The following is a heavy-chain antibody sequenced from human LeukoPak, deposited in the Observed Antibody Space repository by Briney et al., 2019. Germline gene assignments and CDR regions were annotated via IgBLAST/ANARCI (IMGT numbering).Heavy chain of an antibody. V-gene: IGHV1-69*13. CDR3: ARDRVDTAMESVHYYMDV. CDR2: IIPIFGTA. CDR1: GYTFTSYG. J-gene: IGHJ6*03. D-gene: IGHD5-18*01. Sequence: GASVKVSCKASGYTFTSYGISWVRQAPGQGLEWMGGIIPIFGTANYAQKFQGRVTITADESTSTAYMELSSLRSEDTAAYYCARDRVDTAMESVHYYMDVWGKGTTVTISS.